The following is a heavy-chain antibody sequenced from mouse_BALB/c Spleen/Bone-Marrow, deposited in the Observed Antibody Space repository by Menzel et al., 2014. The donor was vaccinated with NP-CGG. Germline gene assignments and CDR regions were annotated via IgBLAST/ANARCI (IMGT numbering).Heavy chain of an antibody. D-gene: IGHD2-2*01. Sequence: VQLQQSGPELVKPGASVRISCKASGYTFTSYYIHWVKQRPGQGLEWIGWIYPGNVNTKYNEKFKGKATLTADKSSSTAYMQLSSLTAEDPAVYFCARGGWLRDAMDYWGQGTSVTVSS. CDR1: GYTFTSYY. V-gene: IGHV1S56*01. CDR3: ARGGWLRDAMDY. J-gene: IGHJ4*01. CDR2: IYPGNVNT.